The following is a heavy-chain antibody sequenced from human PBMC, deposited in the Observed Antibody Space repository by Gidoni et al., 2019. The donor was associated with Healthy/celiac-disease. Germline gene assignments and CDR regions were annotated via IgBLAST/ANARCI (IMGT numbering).Heavy chain of an antibody. CDR3: ARQGWFGELLFYYYGMDV. CDR2: LYYSGST. Sequence: QVQLQESGPGLVKPSETLSLTCTVSGGSISSYYWGWIRQPPGKGLEWIGYLYYSGSTNYNPSLKSRVTISVDTSKNQFSLKLSSVTAADTAVYYCARQGWFGELLFYYYGMDVWGQGTTVTVSS. J-gene: IGHJ6*02. D-gene: IGHD3-10*01. CDR1: GGSISSYY. V-gene: IGHV4-59*08.